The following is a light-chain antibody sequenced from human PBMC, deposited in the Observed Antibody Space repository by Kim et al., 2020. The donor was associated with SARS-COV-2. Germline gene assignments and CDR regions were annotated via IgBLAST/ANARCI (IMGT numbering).Light chain of an antibody. Sequence: PASISFGSSQSLVYGDGNTYLNWFHQRPGQAPRRLIYKVSNRDSGVPDRFSGSGSGTDFTLEISRVEAEDVGVYYCMQGTHWPFTFGPGTKVDIK. J-gene: IGKJ3*01. CDR3: MQGTHWPFT. V-gene: IGKV2-30*01. CDR1: QSLVYGDGNTY. CDR2: KVS.